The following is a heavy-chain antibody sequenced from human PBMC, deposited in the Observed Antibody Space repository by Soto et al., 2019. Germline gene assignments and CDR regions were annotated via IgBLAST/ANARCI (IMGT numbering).Heavy chain of an antibody. CDR3: VRRHVLGTGIDWFEP. J-gene: IGHJ5*02. D-gene: IGHD1-1*01. CDR2: INADNGDT. V-gene: IGHV1-3*01. Sequence: ASEKISCKDSGYTHNSYGIHWGHQAYGQRHEWMGWINADNGDTKYSPQFQGRVTITRDTSASTAYMELSSLRSEDMGVYYCVRRHVLGTGIDWFEPWGQGTLVSVSS. CDR1: GYTHNSYG.